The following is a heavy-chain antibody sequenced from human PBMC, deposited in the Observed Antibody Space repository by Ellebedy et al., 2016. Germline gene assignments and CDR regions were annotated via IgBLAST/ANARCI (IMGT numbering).Heavy chain of an antibody. Sequence: GESLKISCAASGFTFSSYGMHWVRQAPGKALEWVAVISYDGSNKYYADSVKGRFTISRDNSKNTLYLQMNSLRPEDTAVCYCARAGCSGGSCYYYYGIDVWGQGTTVTVSS. D-gene: IGHD2-15*01. V-gene: IGHV3-30*03. J-gene: IGHJ6*02. CDR3: ARAGCSGGSCYYYYGIDV. CDR2: ISYDGSNK. CDR1: GFTFSSYG.